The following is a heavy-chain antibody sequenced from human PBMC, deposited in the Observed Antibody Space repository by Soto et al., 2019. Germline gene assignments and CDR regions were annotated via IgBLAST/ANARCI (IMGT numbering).Heavy chain of an antibody. Sequence: QVQLVQSGAEGKKPGASVKISCKASGYIFTNYAVHWVRQAPGQRLEWMGSINAGNGNTKYSQKLKGRVTITRDTSASTAFMELRSLRSEDTAVYFCARAVVYAILTGPTPDNWGQGTLVIVSS. J-gene: IGHJ4*02. CDR2: INAGNGNT. CDR1: GYIFTNYA. V-gene: IGHV1-3*01. CDR3: ARAVVYAILTGPTPDN. D-gene: IGHD3-9*01.